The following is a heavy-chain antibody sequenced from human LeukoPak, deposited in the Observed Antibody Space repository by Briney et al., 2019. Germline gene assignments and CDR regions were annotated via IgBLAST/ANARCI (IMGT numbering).Heavy chain of an antibody. J-gene: IGHJ4*02. V-gene: IGHV3-23*01. CDR1: GFTFSSYA. CDR2: ISGSGGST. CDR3: AKVLNYYGSGYFDY. Sequence: GGSLRLSCAASGFTFSSYAMSWVRQAPGKGLEWVSAISGSGGSTYYADSVKGRFTISRDNSENTLYLQMNSLRAEDTAVYYCAKVLNYYGSGYFDYWGQGTLVTVSS. D-gene: IGHD3-10*01.